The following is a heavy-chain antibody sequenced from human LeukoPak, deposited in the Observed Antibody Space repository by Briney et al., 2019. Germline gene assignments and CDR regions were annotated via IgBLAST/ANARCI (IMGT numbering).Heavy chain of an antibody. CDR1: GFTFSSYA. CDR3: ATGGRLGELSPD. V-gene: IGHV3-23*01. J-gene: IGHJ4*02. CDR2: ISGSGGST. Sequence: PGGSLRLSCAASGFTFSSYAMSWVRQAPGKGLEWVSAISGSGGSTYYADSVKGRFTISRDNSKNTLYLQMNSLRAEDTAVYYCATGGRLGELSPDWGQGTLVTVSS. D-gene: IGHD3-16*02.